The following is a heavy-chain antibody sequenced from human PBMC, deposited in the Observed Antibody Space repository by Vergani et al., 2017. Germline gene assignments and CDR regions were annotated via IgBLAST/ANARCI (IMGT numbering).Heavy chain of an antibody. J-gene: IGHJ6*02. CDR1: GFTFSSYW. CDR3: ARDPSYYYDPMDV. Sequence: EVQLVESGGGLVQPGGSLRLSCAASGFTFSSYWMSWVRQAPGKWLEWVANIKQDGSEKYYVDSVKGRFTISRDNAKNSLYLQMNSLRAEDTAVYYCARDPSYYYDPMDVWGQGTTVTVSS. D-gene: IGHD3-22*01. CDR2: IKQDGSEK. V-gene: IGHV3-7*03.